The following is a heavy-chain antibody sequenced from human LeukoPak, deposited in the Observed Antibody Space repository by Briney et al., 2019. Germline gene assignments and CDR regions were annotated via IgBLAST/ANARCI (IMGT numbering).Heavy chain of an antibody. D-gene: IGHD3-3*01. CDR1: GFTFSSYE. V-gene: IGHV3-48*03. Sequence: GGSLRLSCAASGFTFSSYEMNWVRQAPGKGLEWVSYISSSGSTIYYADSVKGRFTISRDNAKNSRYLQMNSLRAEDTAVYYCASQLRFLEWPGGYMDVWGKGTTVTVSS. CDR2: ISSSGSTI. J-gene: IGHJ6*03. CDR3: ASQLRFLEWPGGYMDV.